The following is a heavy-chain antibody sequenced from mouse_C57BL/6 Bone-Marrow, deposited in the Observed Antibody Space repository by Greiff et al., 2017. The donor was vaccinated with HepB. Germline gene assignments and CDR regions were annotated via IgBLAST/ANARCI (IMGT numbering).Heavy chain of an antibody. J-gene: IGHJ1*03. CDR1: GYTFTDYY. V-gene: IGHV1-19*01. CDR2: INPYNGGT. D-gene: IGHD1-1*01. CDR3: ARFTTVVRYWYFDV. Sequence: VQLQQSGPVLVKPGASVKMSCKASGYTFTDYYMNWVKQSHGKSLEWIGVINPYNGGTSYNQKFKGKATLTVDKSSSTAYMELNSLTSEDSAVYYCARFTTVVRYWYFDVWGTGTTVTVSS.